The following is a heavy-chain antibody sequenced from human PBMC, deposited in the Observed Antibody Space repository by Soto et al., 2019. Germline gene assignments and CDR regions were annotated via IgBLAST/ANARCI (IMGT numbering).Heavy chain of an antibody. J-gene: IGHJ6*02. Sequence: GGSLRLSCGASGFIFSGSAIHWVRLASGKGLEWVGRIRSRANNFATSSAASVKGRFTFSRDDSKNTAYLQMNTLKPEDTAVYYCARGQGAAIGDYYYHGMDVWGQGTTVTVSS. CDR1: GFIFSGSA. D-gene: IGHD2-2*02. V-gene: IGHV3-73*01. CDR2: IRSRANNFAT. CDR3: ARGQGAAIGDYYYHGMDV.